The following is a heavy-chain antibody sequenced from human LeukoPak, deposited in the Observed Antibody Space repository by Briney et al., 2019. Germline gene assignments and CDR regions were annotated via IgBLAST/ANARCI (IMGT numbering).Heavy chain of an antibody. CDR1: GFTVSSNY. CDR2: IYSGGST. D-gene: IGHD3-10*01. CDR3: ATPLLWFGELSTDY. J-gene: IGHJ4*02. V-gene: IGHV3-66*01. Sequence: GGSVRLPCAASGFTVSSNYMRWVRQPPGRAVECFSVIYSGGSTSYADPVKGRFTISRDNSKNTLYLQMNSLRAEDKAVYYCATPLLWFGELSTDYWGQGTLVTVSS.